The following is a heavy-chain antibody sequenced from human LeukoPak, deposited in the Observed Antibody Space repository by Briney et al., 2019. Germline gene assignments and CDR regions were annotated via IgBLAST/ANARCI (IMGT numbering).Heavy chain of an antibody. J-gene: IGHJ3*02. CDR3: AKDLVYGRGPSGVRRLGAFDI. CDR2: ISGSGTNT. D-gene: IGHD3-10*02. CDR1: GFTFNTCA. Sequence: GGSLRLSCAASGFTFNTCAMSWVRQAPGKGLEWVSAISGSGTNTYYADSVKGRFTVSRDNSKNTLYLQMNSLRAEDTAVYYCAKDLVYGRGPSGVRRLGAFDIWGQGTMVTVSS. V-gene: IGHV3-23*01.